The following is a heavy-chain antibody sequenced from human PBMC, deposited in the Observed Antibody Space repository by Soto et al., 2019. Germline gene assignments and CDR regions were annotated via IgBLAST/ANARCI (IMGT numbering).Heavy chain of an antibody. Sequence: ASVKVSCKASGYTFTSYAMHWVRQAPGQRLEWMGWINAGNGNTKYSQKFQGRVTITRDTSASTAYMELSSLRSEDTAVYYCARDSGGYYYDSSGYPNWFDPWGKGPLVTVSS. J-gene: IGHJ5*02. CDR2: INAGNGNT. CDR1: GYTFTSYA. CDR3: ARDSGGYYYDSSGYPNWFDP. V-gene: IGHV1-3*01. D-gene: IGHD3-22*01.